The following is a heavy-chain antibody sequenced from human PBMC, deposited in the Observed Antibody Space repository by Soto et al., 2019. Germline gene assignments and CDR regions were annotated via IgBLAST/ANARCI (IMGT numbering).Heavy chain of an antibody. CDR1: GFTFTRYS. CDR3: ATRLSVSYGPLFDQ. D-gene: IGHD3-16*01. CDR2: ILHSGDII. V-gene: IGHV3-48*04. Sequence: GGSLRLSCAASGFTFTRYSMNWVRQSPGKGLEWLSFILHSGDIIYYADSVKGRFTISRDNAKNLLYLHMNTLRVEDTAIYYCATRLSVSYGPLFDQWGQGTLVTVSS. J-gene: IGHJ4*02.